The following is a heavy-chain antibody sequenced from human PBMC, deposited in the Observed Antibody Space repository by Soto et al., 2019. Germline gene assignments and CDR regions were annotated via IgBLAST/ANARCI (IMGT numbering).Heavy chain of an antibody. CDR2: INHSGST. J-gene: IGHJ4*02. D-gene: IGHD3-16*01. Sequence: SETLSLTCAVYGGSFSGYYWSWIRQPPGKGLEWIGEINHSGSTNYNPSLKSRVTISVDTSKNQFSLKLSSVTAADTAVYYCAAGRGPSWGYWGQGTLVTVSS. CDR1: GGSFSGYY. V-gene: IGHV4-34*01. CDR3: AAGRGPSWGY.